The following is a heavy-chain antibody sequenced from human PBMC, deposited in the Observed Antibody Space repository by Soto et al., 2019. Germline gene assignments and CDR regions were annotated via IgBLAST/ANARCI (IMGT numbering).Heavy chain of an antibody. Sequence: PGGSLRLSCAASGFTFSSYDMHWVRQATGKGLEWVSAIGTAGDTYYPGSVKGRFTISRENAKNSLYLQMNSLRAGDTAVYYCARGDVDTARYDAFDIWGQGTMVTVSS. CDR3: ARGDVDTARYDAFDI. CDR2: IGTAGDT. V-gene: IGHV3-13*01. CDR1: GFTFSSYD. J-gene: IGHJ3*02. D-gene: IGHD5-18*01.